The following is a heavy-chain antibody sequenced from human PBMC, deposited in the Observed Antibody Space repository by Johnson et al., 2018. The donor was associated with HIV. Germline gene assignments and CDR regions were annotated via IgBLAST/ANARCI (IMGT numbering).Heavy chain of an antibody. D-gene: IGHD1-26*01. Sequence: VQLVESGGGLVQPGGSLRLSCAASGFTFSNAWMSWVRQAPGKGLEWVGRIKSKTDGGTTDYAAPVKGRFTISRDDSKNTLYLQMNSLKTEDTAVYYCTTKGRYSGSYREAFDIWGQGTMVTVSS. CDR2: IKSKTDGGTT. J-gene: IGHJ3*02. CDR3: TTKGRYSGSYREAFDI. V-gene: IGHV3-15*01. CDR1: GFTFSNAW.